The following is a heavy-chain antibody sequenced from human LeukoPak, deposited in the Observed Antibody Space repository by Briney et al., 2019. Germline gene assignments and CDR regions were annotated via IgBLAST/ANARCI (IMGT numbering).Heavy chain of an antibody. D-gene: IGHD2-2*01. CDR1: GGTFSSYT. J-gene: IGHJ3*02. CDR2: IIPILGIA. CDR3: ARYCSSTSCYSDAFDI. V-gene: IGHV1-69*02. Sequence: ASVKVSCKASGGTFSSYTISWVRQAPGQGLEWMGRIIPILGIANYAQKFRGRATITADKSTSTAYMELSSLRSEDTAVYYCARYCSSTSCYSDAFDIWGQGTMVTVSS.